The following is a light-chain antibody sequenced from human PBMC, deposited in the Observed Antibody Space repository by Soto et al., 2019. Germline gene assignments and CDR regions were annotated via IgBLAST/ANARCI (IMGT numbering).Light chain of an antibody. CDR3: CSYAASPVV. CDR1: SSDVGGYDY. V-gene: IGLV2-11*01. J-gene: IGLJ2*01. Sequence: QSVLTQPRSVSGSPGQSVTISCTGTSSDVGGYDYVSWYQQPPGKAPKLMIYDVTKRPSGVPDRSSGSKSGNTASLTISGLQAEDEGDYYCCSYAASPVVFGGGTQLTVL. CDR2: DVT.